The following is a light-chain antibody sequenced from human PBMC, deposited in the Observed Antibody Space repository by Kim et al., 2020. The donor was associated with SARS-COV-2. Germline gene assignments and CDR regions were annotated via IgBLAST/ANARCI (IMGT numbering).Light chain of an antibody. J-gene: IGLJ3*02. CDR2: RNN. CDR1: RNNVGFQV. CDR3: SAWDRGLNAVV. V-gene: IGLV10-54*01. Sequence: QTATLTCTGSRNNVGFQVAGWLQHYQGPPPKVFSDRNNNRPSGISERFSASRSGDTASLPITGLQPEDEADYYCSAWDRGLNAVVFGGGTQLTVL.